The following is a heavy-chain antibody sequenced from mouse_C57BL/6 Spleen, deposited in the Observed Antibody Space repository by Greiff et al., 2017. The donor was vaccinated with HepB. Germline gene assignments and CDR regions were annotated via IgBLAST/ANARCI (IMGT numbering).Heavy chain of an antibody. V-gene: IGHV1-42*01. J-gene: IGHJ2*01. D-gene: IGHD2-14*01. CDR1: GYSFTGYY. CDR3: ARERGNYFDY. CDR2: INPSTGGT. Sequence: EVQLQQSGPELVKPGASVKISCKASGYSFTGYYMNWVKQSPEKSLEWIGEINPSTGGTTNNQKFKAKATLTVDKPSSTAYMQLKSLTSEDSAVYYCARERGNYFDYWGQGTTLTVSS.